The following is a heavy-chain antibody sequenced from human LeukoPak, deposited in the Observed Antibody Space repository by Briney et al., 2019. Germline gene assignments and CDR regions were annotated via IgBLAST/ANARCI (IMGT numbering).Heavy chain of an antibody. CDR3: IVFGDSNH. Sequence: PGGSLRFSCAASGFTFWSYAMSWVRQAPGKGLEWVSAIHTSGDTCYADSVKGRFTISRDTSKNTLYLQINSLRVEDTAVYYCIVFGDSNHWGQGTLVTVSS. CDR2: IHTSGDT. J-gene: IGHJ5*02. D-gene: IGHD4-17*01. CDR1: GFTFWSYA. V-gene: IGHV3-23*01.